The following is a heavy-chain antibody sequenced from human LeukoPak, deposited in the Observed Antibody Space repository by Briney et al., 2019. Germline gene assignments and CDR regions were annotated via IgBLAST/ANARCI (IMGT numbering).Heavy chain of an antibody. V-gene: IGHV3-33*01. CDR3: ARDSGTWFYLQD. Sequence: GRSLRLSCAASGFSFGSYGMHWVRQAPGKGLEWVAFIRYGGSHQFYADSVRGRFTISRDNPKNTLYLQMNSLRGEDTAVYFCARDSGTWFYLQDWGQGTLVTVSS. J-gene: IGHJ1*01. CDR1: GFSFGSYG. D-gene: IGHD2/OR15-2a*01. CDR2: IRYGGSHQ.